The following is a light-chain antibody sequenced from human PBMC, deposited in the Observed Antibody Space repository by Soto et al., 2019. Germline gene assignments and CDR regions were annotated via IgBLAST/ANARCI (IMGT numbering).Light chain of an antibody. CDR2: EVV. CDR3: KSYAGSNTYV. J-gene: IGLJ1*01. CDR1: KSDIGVYDF. V-gene: IGLV2-8*01. Sequence: QSVLTQPPSASGSAGKSVTISCTGNKSDIGVYDFVSWYQHHPGKAPRLIIYEVVQRPSGVPDRFSGSESGNTASLTVSGLKAADEADYFCKSYAGSNTYVFGSGTKV.